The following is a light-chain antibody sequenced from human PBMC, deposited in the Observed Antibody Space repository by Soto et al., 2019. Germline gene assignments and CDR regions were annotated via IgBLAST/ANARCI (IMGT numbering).Light chain of an antibody. CDR1: SSDVGGYNY. CDR3: SSYTSSSTPYV. Sequence: QSALTQPDSVSGSPGQSITISCTGTSSDVGGYNYVSWYQQHPGKAPKLMIYEVSNRPSGVSNRVSGSKSGNTASLTISGLQAEDEADYYCSSYTSSSTPYVFGPGTKLTVL. J-gene: IGLJ1*01. CDR2: EVS. V-gene: IGLV2-14*01.